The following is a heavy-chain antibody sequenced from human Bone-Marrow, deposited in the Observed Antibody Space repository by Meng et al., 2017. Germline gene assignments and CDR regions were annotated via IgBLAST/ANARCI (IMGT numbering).Heavy chain of an antibody. Sequence: QGQLKQLGAGLLKPSETLSLTWAVYGGSFSGYYWSWIRQPPGKGLEWIGEINHSGSTNYNPSLKSRVTISVDTSKNQFSLKLSSVTAADTAVYYCARGYGIVGANLGLYYFDYWGQGTLVTVSS. J-gene: IGHJ4*02. CDR3: ARGYGIVGANLGLYYFDY. CDR2: INHSGST. CDR1: GGSFSGYY. V-gene: IGHV4-34*01. D-gene: IGHD1-26*01.